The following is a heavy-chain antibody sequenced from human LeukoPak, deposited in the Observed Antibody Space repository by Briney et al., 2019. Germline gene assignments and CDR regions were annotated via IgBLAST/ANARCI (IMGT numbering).Heavy chain of an antibody. Sequence: GASVKVSCKASGYTFTSYDINWVRQAPGQGLEWMGWISAYNGNTNYAQKFQGRVTMTRDTSISTAYMELSRLRSDDTAVYYCASNGELLYYYYYMDVWGKGTTVTVSS. CDR3: ASNGELLYYYYYMDV. CDR1: GYTFTSYD. J-gene: IGHJ6*03. CDR2: ISAYNGNT. D-gene: IGHD1-26*01. V-gene: IGHV1-2*02.